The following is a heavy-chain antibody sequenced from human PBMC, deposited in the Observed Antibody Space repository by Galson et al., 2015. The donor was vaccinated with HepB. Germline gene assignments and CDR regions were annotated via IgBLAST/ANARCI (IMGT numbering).Heavy chain of an antibody. V-gene: IGHV5-51*01. J-gene: IGHJ6*02. Sequence: QSGAEVKKPGESLKISCKGSGYSFTSYWIGWVRQMPGKGLEWMGIIYPGDSDTRYSPSFQGQVTISADKSISTAYLQWSSLKASDTAMYYCAIWAPCSSTSCYIPYYYYGMDVWGQGTTVTVSS. D-gene: IGHD2-2*02. CDR1: GYSFTSYW. CDR2: IYPGDSDT. CDR3: AIWAPCSSTSCYIPYYYYGMDV.